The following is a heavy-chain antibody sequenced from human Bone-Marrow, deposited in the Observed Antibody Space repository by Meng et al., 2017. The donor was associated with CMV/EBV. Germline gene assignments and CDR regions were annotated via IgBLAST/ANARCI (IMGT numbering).Heavy chain of an antibody. J-gene: IGHJ6*02. CDR1: GGTFSSYA. V-gene: IGHV1-69*05. D-gene: IGHD1-26*01. CDR2: IIPIFGTA. CDR3: ARDRISGSYPYYYYYGMDV. Sequence: SVKVSCKASGGTFSSYAISWVRQAPGQGLEWMGGIIPIFGTANYAQKLQGRVTITTDESTSTAYMELSSLRSEDTAVYYCARDRISGSYPYYYYYGMDVWGQGTTVTVSS.